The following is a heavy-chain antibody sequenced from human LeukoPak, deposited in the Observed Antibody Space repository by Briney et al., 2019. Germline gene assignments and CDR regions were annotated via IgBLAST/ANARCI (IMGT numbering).Heavy chain of an antibody. CDR3: ARDFYYSGSGAFDL. CDR1: GYTFTVNY. Sequence: GASVKVSCKASGYTFTVNYMHWVRQAPGQGLEWIGWINTNSGGTNYAQKLQGRVTMTRDTSISTAYMELGRLTSDDTAVYYCARDFYYSGSGAFDLWGQGALVTVSS. D-gene: IGHD3-10*01. V-gene: IGHV1-2*02. J-gene: IGHJ4*02. CDR2: INTNSGGT.